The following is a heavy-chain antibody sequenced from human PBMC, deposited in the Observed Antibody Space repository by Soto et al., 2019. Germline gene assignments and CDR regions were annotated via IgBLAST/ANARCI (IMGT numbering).Heavy chain of an antibody. V-gene: IGHV5-51*01. CDR2: IHPSDSET. D-gene: IGHD1-1*01. J-gene: IGHJ6*02. CDR1: GYNFYDYW. CDR3: VRHGTGSDLYKYYGVDV. Sequence: PGESLKISCQGSGYNFYDYWIGWVRQMPGKGLEWMGIIHPSDSETRYSPSFQGRVTISADRSISTAYLQWTSLKASDSAMYYCVRHGTGSDLYKYYGVDVWGQGTKVTVSS.